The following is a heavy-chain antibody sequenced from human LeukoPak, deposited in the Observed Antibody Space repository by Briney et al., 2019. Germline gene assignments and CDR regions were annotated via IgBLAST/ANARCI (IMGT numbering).Heavy chain of an antibody. V-gene: IGHV3-21*01. CDR1: GFTFSTYS. D-gene: IGHD1-1*01. CDR2: FSRSSSYI. Sequence: GVSLRLSCVASGFTFSTYSMNWVRQAPGKGLEWVSSFSRSSSYIYYADSVKGRFTISRDNAKNSLYLQMDSLRAEDTAIYYCARDWKTNSFDYWGQGTLVTVSS. J-gene: IGHJ4*02. CDR3: ARDWKTNSFDY.